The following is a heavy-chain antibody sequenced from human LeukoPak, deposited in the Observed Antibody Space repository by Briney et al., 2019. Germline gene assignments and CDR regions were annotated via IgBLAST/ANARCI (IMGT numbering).Heavy chain of an antibody. CDR3: ARDGSGNFDC. CDR1: GGSISSGSYY. D-gene: IGHD3-10*01. Sequence: SETLSLTCTVSGGSISSGSYYWSWIRQPAGKGLEWIGRIYTSGSTNYNPSLKSRVTISVDTSKNQFSLKLSSVTAADTAVYYCARDGSGNFDCWGQGTLVTVSS. V-gene: IGHV4-61*02. J-gene: IGHJ4*02. CDR2: IYTSGST.